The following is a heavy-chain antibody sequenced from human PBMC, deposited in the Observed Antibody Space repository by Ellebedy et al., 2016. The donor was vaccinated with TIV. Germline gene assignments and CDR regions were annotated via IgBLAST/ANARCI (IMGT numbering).Heavy chain of an antibody. CDR1: GGSISSSSYY. V-gene: IGHV4-39*01. D-gene: IGHD3-10*01. CDR2: IYYSGST. Sequence: MPSETLSLTCTVSGGSISSSSYYWGWIRQPPGKGLEWIGSIYYSGSTYYNPSLKSRVTISVDTSKNQFSLKLSSVTAADPAVYYCASLTMVRGGSDYYYYGMDVWGQGTTVTVSS. CDR3: ASLTMVRGGSDYYYYGMDV. J-gene: IGHJ6*02.